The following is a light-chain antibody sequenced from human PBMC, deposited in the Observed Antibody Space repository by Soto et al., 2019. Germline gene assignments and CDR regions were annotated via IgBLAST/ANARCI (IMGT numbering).Light chain of an antibody. CDR1: QTISTY. CDR3: QQGYNRPT. Sequence: ILLTQSPATLSLSPGERATLSCRASQTISTYLAWYQQRPGQAPSLLIYDASKRATGIPARFSGSGSGTDFTLTISCAEPEDFAVYYCQQGYNRPTFGQGTRLEIK. J-gene: IGKJ5*01. CDR2: DAS. V-gene: IGKV3-11*01.